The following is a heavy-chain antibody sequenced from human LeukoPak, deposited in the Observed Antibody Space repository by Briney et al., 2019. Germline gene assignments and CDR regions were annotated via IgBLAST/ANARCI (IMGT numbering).Heavy chain of an antibody. V-gene: IGHV1-69*04. CDR2: IIPILGIT. D-gene: IGHD4-23*01. CDR1: GGTFSSYA. Sequence: ASVKVSCKASGGTFSSYAISWVRQAPGQGLEWVGRIIPILGITNYAQKFQGRVTITADKSTSTAYMELSSLRSEDTAVYYCARDSLDYGGNSEDYWGQGTLVTVS. CDR3: ARDSLDYGGNSEDY. J-gene: IGHJ4*02.